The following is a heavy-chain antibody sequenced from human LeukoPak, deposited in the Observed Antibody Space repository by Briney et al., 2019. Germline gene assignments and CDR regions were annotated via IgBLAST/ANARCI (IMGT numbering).Heavy chain of an antibody. D-gene: IGHD3-10*01. J-gene: IGHJ4*02. V-gene: IGHV4-61*01. CDR2: IYYSGST. Sequence: SETLSLTCTVSGVSVSSGSYYWSWIRQPPGKGLEWIGYIYYSGSTNYNPSLKSRVTISVDTSKNQFSLKLSSVTAADTAVYYCAREGVIIGFDYWGQGTLVTVSS. CDR3: AREGVIIGFDY. CDR1: GVSVSSGSYY.